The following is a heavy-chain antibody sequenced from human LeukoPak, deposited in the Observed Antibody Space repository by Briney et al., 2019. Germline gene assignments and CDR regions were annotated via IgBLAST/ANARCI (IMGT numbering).Heavy chain of an antibody. Sequence: ASETLSLTCTVSGGSISSSSYYWGWIRQPPGKGLEWIGSIYYSGSTYYNPSLKSRVTISVDTSKNQFSLKLSSVTAADTAVYYCASLPLYSSGWYDWGQGTLVTVSS. D-gene: IGHD6-19*01. J-gene: IGHJ4*02. CDR3: ASLPLYSSGWYD. CDR2: IYYSGST. CDR1: GGSISSSSYY. V-gene: IGHV4-39*01.